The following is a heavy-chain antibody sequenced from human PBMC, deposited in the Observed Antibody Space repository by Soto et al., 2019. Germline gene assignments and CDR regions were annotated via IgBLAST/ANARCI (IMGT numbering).Heavy chain of an antibody. Sequence: QVQLVESGGGVVQPGRSLRLSCAASGFTFSSYGMHWVRQAPGKGLEWVAVIWYDGSNKYYADSVKGRFTISRDNSKNTLYLQMNSLRAEDTAVYYCARDKGPMTTVTTKGMEVWGQGTTVTVSS. V-gene: IGHV3-33*01. J-gene: IGHJ6*02. CDR3: ARDKGPMTTVTTKGMEV. D-gene: IGHD4-17*01. CDR1: GFTFSSYG. CDR2: IWYDGSNK.